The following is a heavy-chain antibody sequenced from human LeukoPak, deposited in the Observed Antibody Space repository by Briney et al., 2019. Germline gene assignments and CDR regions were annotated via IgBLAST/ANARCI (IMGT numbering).Heavy chain of an antibody. Sequence: QPGGSLRLSCAASGFTFSRHWMHWVRQAPGKGLVWVSRINSDGSSTSYADSVKGRFTISRDNAKNSLYLQMNSLRAEDTALYYCASQEGYCSGGSCPKGAFDYWGQGTLVTVSS. D-gene: IGHD2-15*01. CDR2: INSDGSST. V-gene: IGHV3-74*01. CDR1: GFTFSRHW. CDR3: ASQEGYCSGGSCPKGAFDY. J-gene: IGHJ4*02.